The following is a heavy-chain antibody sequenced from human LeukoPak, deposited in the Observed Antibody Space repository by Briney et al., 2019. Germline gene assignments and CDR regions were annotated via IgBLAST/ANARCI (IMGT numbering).Heavy chain of an antibody. CDR2: IYYSGST. CDR1: GGSISSGGYY. J-gene: IGHJ4*02. Sequence: SQTLSLTCTVSGGSISSGGYYWSWIRQHPGKGLEWIGYIYYSGSTYYNPSLKSRVTISVDTSKNQFSLKLSSVTAADTAVYYCARHRGEWLSNPYYFDYWGQGTLVTVSS. D-gene: IGHD3-3*01. V-gene: IGHV4-31*03. CDR3: ARHRGEWLSNPYYFDY.